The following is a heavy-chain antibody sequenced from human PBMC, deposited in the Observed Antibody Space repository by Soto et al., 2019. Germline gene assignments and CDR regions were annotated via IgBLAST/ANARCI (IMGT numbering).Heavy chain of an antibody. CDR2: IDQSGGT. CDR1: GDSLRGQS. D-gene: IGHD6-19*01. CDR3: AREDSYGWSGESLDV. J-gene: IGHJ6*02. Sequence: QVQLQQWGAGLLKASETLSLTCAVVGDSLRGQSWNWIRQSPGKGLEWIGEIDQSGGTNYNPSLKGRAIISDDTPKNQFSLTLTSVTAADTAVYYCAREDSYGWSGESLDVWGQGTTVTVSS. V-gene: IGHV4-34*01.